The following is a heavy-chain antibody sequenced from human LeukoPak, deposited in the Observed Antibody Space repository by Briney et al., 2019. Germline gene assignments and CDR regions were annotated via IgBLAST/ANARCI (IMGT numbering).Heavy chain of an antibody. J-gene: IGHJ4*02. CDR3: ARTKFDSSGYLDH. D-gene: IGHD3-22*01. CDR1: GFSLTTSGMS. V-gene: IGHV2-70*17. Sequence: SGPALVKPTQTLTLTCTFSGFSLTTSGMSVSWIRQPPGKALEWLARIDWDDDEFYMTSLKTRLTVSKDTSKNQVVLTLTNVHPVDTATYYCARTKFDSSGYLDHWGQGTLVTVSS. CDR2: IDWDDDE.